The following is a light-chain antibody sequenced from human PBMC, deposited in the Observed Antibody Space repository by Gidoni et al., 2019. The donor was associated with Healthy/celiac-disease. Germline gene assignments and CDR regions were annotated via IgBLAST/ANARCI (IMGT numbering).Light chain of an antibody. CDR2: AAS. V-gene: IGKV1-9*01. CDR1: QGIGSH. J-gene: IGKJ3*01. Sequence: IQLTQSPSALSASEGDRVTSTCRASQGIGSHLAGYQQKPGKAPNLLIYAASTLQSGVPSRFGGSGFGPDFTLTISSLQLEVFATYYFRQLNSYPPAFGPGTKVEIK. CDR3: RQLNSYPPA.